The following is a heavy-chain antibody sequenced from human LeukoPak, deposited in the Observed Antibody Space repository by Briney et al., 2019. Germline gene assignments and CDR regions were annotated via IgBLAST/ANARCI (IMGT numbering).Heavy chain of an antibody. D-gene: IGHD3-9*01. Sequence: GGSLRLSCAASGFTFSSYSMNWVRQAPGKGLEWVSSISSSSSYIYYADSVKGRFTISRDNAKNSLYLQMNSLRAEDTAVYYCARVLPWHRPQLRYFDWLYYMDVWGKGTTVTVSS. CDR3: ARVLPWHRPQLRYFDWLYYMDV. J-gene: IGHJ6*03. CDR2: ISSSSSYI. V-gene: IGHV3-21*01. CDR1: GFTFSSYS.